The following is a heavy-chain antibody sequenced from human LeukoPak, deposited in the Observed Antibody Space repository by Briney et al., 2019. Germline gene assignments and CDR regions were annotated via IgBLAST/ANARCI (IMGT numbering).Heavy chain of an antibody. J-gene: IGHJ6*02. D-gene: IGHD2-2*01. V-gene: IGHV1-8*01. CDR2: MNPNSGNT. Sequence: ASVKVSCKASGYTFTNYDINWVRQATGQGLEWMGWMNPNSGNTGYAHKFRGRVTMTRNTSISTAYLELSSLRSEDTALYYCARRAYCSSTSCYGAKGHYGMDVWGQGTTVTVSS. CDR3: ARRAYCSSTSCYGAKGHYGMDV. CDR1: GYTFTNYD.